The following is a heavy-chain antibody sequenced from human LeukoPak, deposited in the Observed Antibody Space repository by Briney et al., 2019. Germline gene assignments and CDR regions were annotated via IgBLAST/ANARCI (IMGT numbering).Heavy chain of an antibody. Sequence: SETLSLTCTVSGYSISSGYYWGWIRQPPGKGLEWIGSIYHSGSTYYNPSLKSRVTISVDTSKNQFSLKLSSVTAADTAVYYCARVLLYDSSGYYSYYFDYWGQGTLVTVSS. CDR2: IYHSGST. J-gene: IGHJ4*02. D-gene: IGHD3-22*01. CDR3: ARVLLYDSSGYYSYYFDY. V-gene: IGHV4-38-2*02. CDR1: GYSISSGYY.